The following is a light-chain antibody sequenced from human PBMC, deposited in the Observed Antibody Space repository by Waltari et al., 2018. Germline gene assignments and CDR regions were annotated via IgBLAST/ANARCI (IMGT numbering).Light chain of an antibody. CDR2: SNN. J-gene: IGLJ3*02. Sequence: QSVLTQPPSASGAPGQRVTTPCLGSSTNMGTTTVTWYQQLPGTAPKLLIYSNNQRPSGVPDRFSGSKSGTSASLAISGLQSEDEADYYCAAWDDSLNGVFGGGTKLTVL. CDR3: AAWDDSLNGV. CDR1: STNMGTTT. V-gene: IGLV1-44*01.